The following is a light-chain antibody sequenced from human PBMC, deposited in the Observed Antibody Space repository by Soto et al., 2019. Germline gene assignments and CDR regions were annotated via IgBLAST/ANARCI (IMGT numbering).Light chain of an antibody. V-gene: IGLV1-44*01. J-gene: IGLJ2*01. CDR3: AAWDDSLNGPV. CDR2: STN. CDR1: SSNLGTHT. Sequence: QTVVTQPPSASETPGQRVTISCSGSSSNLGTHTVNWYQQVPGTAPKLLIYSTNQRPSGVPDRISGSKSGTSASLAISGLQSDDEADYYCAAWDDSLNGPVFGGGTRSPS.